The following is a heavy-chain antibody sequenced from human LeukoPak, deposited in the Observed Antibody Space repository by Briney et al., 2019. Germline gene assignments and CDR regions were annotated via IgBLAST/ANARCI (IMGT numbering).Heavy chain of an antibody. Sequence: PGGSLRLSCAGSGFTFSSIPLSWVRQAPGKGLEWVSAINPSGGNTYYAASVRGRFTISRDNSKNTLYLQMNTLRAEDTAEYYCATTKQARRYFDYWGQGTLVTVSS. J-gene: IGHJ4*02. CDR2: INPSGGNT. CDR3: ATTKQARRYFDY. V-gene: IGHV3-23*01. D-gene: IGHD1-1*01. CDR1: GFTFSSIP.